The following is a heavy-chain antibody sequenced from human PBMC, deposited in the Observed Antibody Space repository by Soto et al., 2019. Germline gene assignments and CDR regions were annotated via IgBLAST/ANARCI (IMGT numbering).Heavy chain of an antibody. V-gene: IGHV5-51*01. CDR2: IYPGDSDT. J-gene: IGHJ4*02. CDR1: GYTFTYYW. D-gene: IGHD1-1*01. CDR3: ARHGRDGDIYYFDY. Sequence: PGESLKISCEASGYTFTYYWIAWVRQMPEKGLEWMGIIYPGDSDTRYSPSFQGQVTISADKSISTAYLQWSSLKASDTAMYYCARHGRDGDIYYFDYWGQGTLVTVPQ.